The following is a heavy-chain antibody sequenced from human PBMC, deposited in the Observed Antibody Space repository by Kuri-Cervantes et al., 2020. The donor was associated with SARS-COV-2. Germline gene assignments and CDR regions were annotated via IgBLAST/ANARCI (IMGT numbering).Heavy chain of an antibody. CDR2: ITSKAYGGTT. J-gene: IGHJ4*02. CDR1: GFTFGDHV. Sequence: GGSLRLYCTASGFTFGDHVMSWCRQAQGKGLEWVGFITSKAYGGTTEYDASVKGRFTISRDDSKSIAYMQMNSLKPEDTAVYYCSLTAIRFRSKTMFDYWGQGTLVTVSS. CDR3: SLTAIRFRSKTMFDY. D-gene: IGHD2-21*02. V-gene: IGHV3-49*03.